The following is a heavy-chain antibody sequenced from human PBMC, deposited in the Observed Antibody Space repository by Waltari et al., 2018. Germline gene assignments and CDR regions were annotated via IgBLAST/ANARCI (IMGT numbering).Heavy chain of an antibody. CDR2: ISGSGGST. CDR3: AKDGKWEDQEGVFDY. CDR1: GFTFSSYA. D-gene: IGHD1-26*01. J-gene: IGHJ4*02. Sequence: EVQLLESGGGLVQPGGSLRLSCAASGFTFSSYAMSWVRQAPGKGLEWVSAISGSGGSTYYADSVKGQFTISRDNSKNTLYLQMNSLRAEDTAVYYCAKDGKWEDQEGVFDYWGQGTLVTVSS. V-gene: IGHV3-23*01.